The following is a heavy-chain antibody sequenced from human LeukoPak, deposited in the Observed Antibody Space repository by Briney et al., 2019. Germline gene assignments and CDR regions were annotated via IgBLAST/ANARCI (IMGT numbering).Heavy chain of an antibody. Sequence: SQTLSLTCAVSGGSISSGGYSWSWIRQPPGKGLEWIGYIYYSGSTNYNPSLKSRVTISVDTSKNQFSLKLSSVTAADTAVYYCARAYGDYEGFDYWGQGTLVTVSS. CDR1: GGSISSGGYS. J-gene: IGHJ4*02. V-gene: IGHV4-30-4*07. CDR2: IYYSGST. CDR3: ARAYGDYEGFDY. D-gene: IGHD4-17*01.